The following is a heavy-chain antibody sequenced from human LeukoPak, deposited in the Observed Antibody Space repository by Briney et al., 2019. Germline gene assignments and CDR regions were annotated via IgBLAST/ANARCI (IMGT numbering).Heavy chain of an antibody. CDR2: INHSGST. J-gene: IGHJ4*02. V-gene: IGHV4-39*07. CDR1: GGSISSSSHY. CDR3: ARGQIIDY. D-gene: IGHD5-24*01. Sequence: PSETLSLTRTVSGGSISSSSHYWGWIRQPPGRGLEWIGEINHSGSTNYNPSLKSRVTISVDTSKNQFSLKLSSVTAADTAVYYCARGQIIDYWGQGTLVSVSS.